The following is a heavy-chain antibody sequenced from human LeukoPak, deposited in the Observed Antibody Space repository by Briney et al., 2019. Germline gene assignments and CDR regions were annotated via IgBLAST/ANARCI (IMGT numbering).Heavy chain of an antibody. Sequence: GGSLRLSCAASGFTFSSYEMNWVRQVPGKGLEWVSYISSSGSTIYYADSVKGRFTISRDNAKNSLYLQMNSLRAEDTAVYYCARGYCSGGSCYPIFAFDIWGQGTMVTVSS. CDR1: GFTFSSYE. CDR3: ARGYCSGGSCYPIFAFDI. D-gene: IGHD2-15*01. CDR2: ISSSGSTI. J-gene: IGHJ3*02. V-gene: IGHV3-48*03.